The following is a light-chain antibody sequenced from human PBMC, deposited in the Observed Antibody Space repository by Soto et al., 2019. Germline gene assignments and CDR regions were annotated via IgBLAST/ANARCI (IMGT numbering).Light chain of an antibody. V-gene: IGKV3-20*01. Sequence: EINFTQSPDTLALSPGERATLSCRASQTVSSNYLAWCQQRPGQAPRLLIYGASTRAAGIPDRFSGSGSGTDFTLTITRLEPEDSAVYFCQQYTGPPTTFGQGTRLEIK. J-gene: IGKJ5*01. CDR1: QTVSSNY. CDR3: QQYTGPPTT. CDR2: GAS.